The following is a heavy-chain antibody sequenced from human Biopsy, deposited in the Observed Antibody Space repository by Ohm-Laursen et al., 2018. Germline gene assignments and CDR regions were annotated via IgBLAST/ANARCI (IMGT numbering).Heavy chain of an antibody. D-gene: IGHD5/OR15-5a*01. CDR1: GGSISSYQ. Sequence: SETLSLTCTVSGGSISSYQWTWIRQPPGKGLEWIGYLYNTGGTNYNPPLKSRVTISVAVDTSKSQFSLRLSSVTAADTAMYYCARGEAGVYDALDIWGQGTMVIVSS. CDR2: LYNTGGT. J-gene: IGHJ3*02. V-gene: IGHV4-59*01. CDR3: ARGEAGVYDALDI.